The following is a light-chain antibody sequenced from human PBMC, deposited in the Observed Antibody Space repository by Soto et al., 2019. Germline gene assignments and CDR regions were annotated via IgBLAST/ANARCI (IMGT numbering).Light chain of an antibody. CDR3: SSDAGNNNFPYV. J-gene: IGLJ1*01. CDR1: SSDVGGYNY. CDR2: EVT. Sequence: QSALTQPPSASGSPGQSVTISCTGTSSDVGGYNYVSWYQQHPGKAPKLMIYEVTKRPSGVPDRFSGSKSGNTASLTVSGLQAEDEADYYCSSDAGNNNFPYVFGPGTKVTVL. V-gene: IGLV2-8*01.